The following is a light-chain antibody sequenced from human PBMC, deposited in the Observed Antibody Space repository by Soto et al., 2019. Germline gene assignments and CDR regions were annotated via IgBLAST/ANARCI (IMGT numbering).Light chain of an antibody. CDR2: EVS. Sequence: QSALTQPPSVSGSPGQSVTISCTGTSTDFVGYNRVSWYQQPPGTAPKLMIYEVSKRPSGVPDRFSGSKSGNTASLTISGLQAADEADYYCCSYAGTRTSWVFGTGTKVTVL. CDR3: CSYAGTRTSWV. CDR1: STDFVGYNR. V-gene: IGLV2-18*02. J-gene: IGLJ1*01.